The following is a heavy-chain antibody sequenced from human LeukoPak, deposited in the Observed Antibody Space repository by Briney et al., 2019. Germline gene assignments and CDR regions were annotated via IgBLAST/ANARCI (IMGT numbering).Heavy chain of an antibody. J-gene: IGHJ4*02. CDR2: ISGSGVGT. D-gene: IGHD1-26*01. V-gene: IGHV3-23*01. CDR1: GFTFSSYT. Sequence: GGSLRLSCAASGFTFSSYTMNWVRQAPGKGLEWVSAISGSGVGTYYADSVKGRFTNSRDNSKNTLYLQMSSLRAEDTAVYYCAKTMGAIDHDYWGQGTLVTVSS. CDR3: AKTMGAIDHDY.